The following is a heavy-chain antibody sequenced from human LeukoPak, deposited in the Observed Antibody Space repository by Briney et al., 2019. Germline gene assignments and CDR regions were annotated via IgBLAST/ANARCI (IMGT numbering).Heavy chain of an antibody. D-gene: IGHD6-19*01. V-gene: IGHV3-64*01. CDR1: GFTFSSYA. CDR2: IGNNGGSA. Sequence: GGSLRLSCGVSGFTFSSYAMHWVRQAPGKGLEYVSTIGNNGGSAYYGKSVKGRFTVSRDNSKNTLYLQMGSLTVEDTAVYYCARDVGRGNGWYNADYWGQGTLVTVSS. CDR3: ARDVGRGNGWYNADY. J-gene: IGHJ4*02.